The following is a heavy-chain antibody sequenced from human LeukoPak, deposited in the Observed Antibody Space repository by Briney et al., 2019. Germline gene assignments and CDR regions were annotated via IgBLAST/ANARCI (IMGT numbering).Heavy chain of an antibody. CDR2: IYYSGST. CDR1: GGSISSGSYY. V-gene: IGHV4-61*01. D-gene: IGHD2-8*01. Sequence: SETLSLTCTVSGGSISSGSYYWSWIRQPPGKGLEWIGYIYYSGSTNYNPSLKSRVTISVDTSKNQFSLKLSSVTAADTAAYYCAREPIGYCTNGVCYGHYMDVWGKGTTVTVSS. J-gene: IGHJ6*03. CDR3: AREPIGYCTNGVCYGHYMDV.